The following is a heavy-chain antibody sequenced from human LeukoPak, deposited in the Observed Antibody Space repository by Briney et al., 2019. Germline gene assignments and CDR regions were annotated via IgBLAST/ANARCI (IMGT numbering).Heavy chain of an antibody. CDR3: AKGILWPDRHWFDP. J-gene: IGHJ5*02. CDR2: ISGSGGST. CDR1: GFTFSSYA. V-gene: IGHV3-23*01. Sequence: PGGSLRLSCAASGFTFSSYAMSWVRQAPGKGLEWVSAISGSGGSTYYADFVKGRFTISRDNSKNTLYLQMNSLRAEDTAVYYCAKGILWPDRHWFDPWGQGTLVTVSS. D-gene: IGHD2-21*01.